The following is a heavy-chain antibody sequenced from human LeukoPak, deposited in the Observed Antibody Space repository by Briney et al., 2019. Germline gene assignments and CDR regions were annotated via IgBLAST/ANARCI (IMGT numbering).Heavy chain of an antibody. Sequence: SETLSLTCTVSGGSMSNDYWSWLRQPAGKGLEWIGRIYSSGSTTYNPSLKSRVTMSVDTSKNQFSLRLSSVTAADTAVYYCARSRRRATYCGGDCYVEDIWGQGTMVTVSS. V-gene: IGHV4-4*07. CDR2: IYSSGST. CDR3: ARSRRRATYCGGDCYVEDI. J-gene: IGHJ3*02. CDR1: GGSMSNDY. D-gene: IGHD2-21*01.